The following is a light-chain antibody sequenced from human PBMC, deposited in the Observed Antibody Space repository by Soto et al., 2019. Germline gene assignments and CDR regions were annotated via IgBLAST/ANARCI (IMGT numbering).Light chain of an antibody. J-gene: IGLJ2*01. CDR3: QSYDSSLRGVS. CDR1: SSNIGAGYD. V-gene: IGLV1-40*01. CDR2: NSN. Sequence: QSVLTQPPSVSGAPGQRVTISCTGSSSNIGAGYDVHWYQQVPGTAPKLLISNSNNRPSGVPDRFSGSKSGTSASLAITGLQAEDEADYYCQSYDSSLRGVSFGGGTKHRP.